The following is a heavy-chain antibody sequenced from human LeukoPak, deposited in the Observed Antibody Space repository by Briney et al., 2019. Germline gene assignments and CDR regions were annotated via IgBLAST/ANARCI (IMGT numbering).Heavy chain of an antibody. V-gene: IGHV4-59*12. CDR2: LYDSGST. Sequence: SETLSLTCTVSGGSFRDYYWSWIRQPPGKGLEWIGYLYDSGSTIYNPSLKSRVTISLDTSKNQFSLRLRSVTAADTAVYYCARDRSIAARHRRGYFDYWGQGTLVTVSS. CDR1: GGSFRDYY. J-gene: IGHJ4*02. CDR3: ARDRSIAARHRRGYFDY. D-gene: IGHD6-6*01.